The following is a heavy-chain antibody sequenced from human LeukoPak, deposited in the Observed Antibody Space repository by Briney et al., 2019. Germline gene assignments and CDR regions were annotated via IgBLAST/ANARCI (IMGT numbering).Heavy chain of an antibody. CDR2: IWYDGSNE. J-gene: IGHJ4*02. V-gene: IGHV3-33*06. Sequence: GRSLRLSCVASGFTFNNYGMHWVRQAPGKGLEWVAVIWYDGSNEYYADSVKGRFTISRDNSKNTLYLQMNSLRAEDTAVYYCAKYGEFWGQGTLVTVSS. CDR1: GFTFNNYG. CDR3: AKYGEF. D-gene: IGHD7-27*01.